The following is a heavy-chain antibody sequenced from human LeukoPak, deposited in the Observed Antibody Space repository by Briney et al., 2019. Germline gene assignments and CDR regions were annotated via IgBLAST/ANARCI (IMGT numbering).Heavy chain of an antibody. V-gene: IGHV4-4*07. D-gene: IGHD2-2*01. CDR1: GGSISSYY. CDR3: ARVGYCISTSCSVYYFDY. CDR2: IYTSGST. Sequence: SETLSLTCTVSGGSISSYYWNWIRQPAGKGLEWIGRIYTSGSTNYNPSLKSRVTMSVDTSKNQFSLKLSSVTAADTAIYYCARVGYCISTSCSVYYFDYWAREPWSPSPQ. J-gene: IGHJ4*02.